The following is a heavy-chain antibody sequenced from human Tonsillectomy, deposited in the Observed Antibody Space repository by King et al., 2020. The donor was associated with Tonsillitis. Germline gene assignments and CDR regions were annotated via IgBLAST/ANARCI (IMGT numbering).Heavy chain of an antibody. CDR1: GGTFSSYA. Sequence: QLVQSGAEVKKPGSSVKVSCKASGGTFSSYAISWVRQAPGQGLEWMGRIIPILGIANYAQKFQGRVTITADKSTSTAYMELSSLRSEDTAVYYCARGWDTAMVINYYYYGMDVWGQRTTVTVSS. CDR3: ARGWDTAMVINYYYYGMDV. V-gene: IGHV1-69*04. CDR2: IIPILGIA. J-gene: IGHJ6*02. D-gene: IGHD5-18*01.